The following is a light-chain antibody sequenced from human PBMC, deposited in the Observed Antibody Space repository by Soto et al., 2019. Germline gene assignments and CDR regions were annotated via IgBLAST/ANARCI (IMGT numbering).Light chain of an antibody. Sequence: EIVLTQSPGTLSLSPGERATLSCRASQSVSSSYLAWYQQKPGQAPRLLIYGASSRATGIPDRFSGSGSGTHFTLTITRLEPADFAVYYCQPSEKTFGQGTKLEIK. CDR2: GAS. CDR3: QPSEKT. J-gene: IGKJ2*01. V-gene: IGKV3-20*01. CDR1: QSVSSSY.